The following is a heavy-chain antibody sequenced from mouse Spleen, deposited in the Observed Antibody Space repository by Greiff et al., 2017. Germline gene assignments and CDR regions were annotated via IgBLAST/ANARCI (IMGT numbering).Heavy chain of an antibody. D-gene: IGHD2-4*01. Sequence: EVMLVESGGGLVKPGGSLKLSCAASGFTFSSYAMSWVRQSPEKRLEWVAEISSGGSYTYYPDTVTGRFTISRDNAKNTLYLQMSSLRSEDTALYYCARQTSYDYDGAWFAYWGQGTLVTVSA. J-gene: IGHJ3*01. CDR1: GFTFSSYA. CDR3: ARQTSYDYDGAWFAY. CDR2: ISSGGSYT. V-gene: IGHV5-9-4*01.